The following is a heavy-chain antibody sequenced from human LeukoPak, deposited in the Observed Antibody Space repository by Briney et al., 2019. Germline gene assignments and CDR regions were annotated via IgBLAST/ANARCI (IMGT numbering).Heavy chain of an antibody. Sequence: GGSLRLSCAASRLTFSNAWMSWVRQAPGKGLEWVGRIKGKTDGGTTDYAAPVKGRFTISRDDSKNTLYLQVNSLKTEDTAVYYCTTRYTYGYWYFDLWGRGTLVTVSS. D-gene: IGHD5-18*01. V-gene: IGHV3-15*01. CDR3: TTRYTYGYWYFDL. CDR2: IKGKTDGGTT. CDR1: RLTFSNAW. J-gene: IGHJ2*01.